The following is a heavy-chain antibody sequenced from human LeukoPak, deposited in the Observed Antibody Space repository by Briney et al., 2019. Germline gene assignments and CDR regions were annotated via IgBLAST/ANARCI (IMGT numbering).Heavy chain of an antibody. D-gene: IGHD2-15*01. Sequence: GGSLRLSCAASGFTFSSYSMNWVRQAPGKGLEWVSSISSSSSYIYYADSVKGRFTISRDNAKNSLYLQMNSLRAEDTAVYYCASDGVPLRYCSGGSCSGNWFDPWGQGTLVTVSS. CDR2: ISSSSSYI. V-gene: IGHV3-21*01. J-gene: IGHJ5*02. CDR3: ASDGVPLRYCSGGSCSGNWFDP. CDR1: GFTFSSYS.